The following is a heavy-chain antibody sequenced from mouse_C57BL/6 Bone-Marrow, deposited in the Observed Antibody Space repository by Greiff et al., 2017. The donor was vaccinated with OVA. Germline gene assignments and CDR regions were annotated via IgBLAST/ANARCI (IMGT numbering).Heavy chain of an antibody. CDR2: IYPGGGYT. V-gene: IGHV1-63*01. J-gene: IGHJ4*01. CDR3: ARGSATFHYYAMDY. D-gene: IGHD5-5*01. Sequence: LVESGAELVRPGTSVKMSCKASGYTFTNYWIGWAKQRPGHGLEWIGDIYPGGGYTNYNEKFKGKATLTADKSSSTAYMQFSSLTSEDSAIYYCARGSATFHYYAMDYWGQGTSVTVSS. CDR1: GYTFTNYW.